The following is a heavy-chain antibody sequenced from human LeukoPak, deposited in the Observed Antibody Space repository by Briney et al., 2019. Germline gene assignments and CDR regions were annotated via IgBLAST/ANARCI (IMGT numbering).Heavy chain of an antibody. V-gene: IGHV4-39*07. CDR3: ARETHYYYDSSGHYDN. D-gene: IGHD3-22*01. CDR1: GGSISSSSYY. Sequence: SETLSLTCTVSGGSISSSSYYWGWIRQPPGKGLEWIGSIYYSGSTYYNPSLKSRVTISVDTSKNQFSLTLSSVTAADTAVYYCARETHYYYDSSGHYDNWGQGTLVTVSS. CDR2: IYYSGST. J-gene: IGHJ4*02.